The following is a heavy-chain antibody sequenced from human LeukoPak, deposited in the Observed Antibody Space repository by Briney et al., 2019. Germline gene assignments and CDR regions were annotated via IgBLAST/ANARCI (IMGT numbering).Heavy chain of an antibody. V-gene: IGHV3-21*01. J-gene: IGHJ4*02. Sequence: GGSLRLSCAASGFTFSSYSMNWVRQAPGKGLEWVSSISSSSSYIYYADSVKGRFTISRDNAKNSLYLQMNSLRAEDTAVYYCARDQGSAAAGTFDYWGQGTLVTVSS. D-gene: IGHD6-13*01. CDR3: ARDQGSAAAGTFDY. CDR1: GFTFSSYS. CDR2: ISSSSSYI.